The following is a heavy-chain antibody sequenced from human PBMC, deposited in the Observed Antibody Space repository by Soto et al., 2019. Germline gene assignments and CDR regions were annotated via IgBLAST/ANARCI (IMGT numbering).Heavy chain of an antibody. CDR1: GFTFSSYA. Sequence: HPGGSLRLSCAASGFTFSSYAMSWVRQAPGKGLEWVSGISASGGRTYYADSVKGRFTISRDNSKNTMYLQMNSLRVEDTAVYKCAKDWDLLRAFDLWGQGTMVTVS. V-gene: IGHV3-23*01. D-gene: IGHD1-26*01. CDR2: ISASGGRT. J-gene: IGHJ3*01. CDR3: AKDWDLLRAFDL.